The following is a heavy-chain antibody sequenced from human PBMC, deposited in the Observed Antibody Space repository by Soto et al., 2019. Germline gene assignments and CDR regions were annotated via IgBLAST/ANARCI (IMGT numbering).Heavy chain of an antibody. CDR1: GYTFTSYG. J-gene: IGHJ5*02. V-gene: IGHV1-3*01. Sequence: ASVKVSCKASGYTFTSYGIHWVRQAPGQRLEWMGWINAANGDTKYSPKFQGRVTITRDTSASTAYMELSSLRSEDTAVYYCVRRHVSATGMDWFDPWGQGTLVTVSS. CDR3: VRRHVSATGMDWFDP. CDR2: INAANGDT. D-gene: IGHD6-13*01.